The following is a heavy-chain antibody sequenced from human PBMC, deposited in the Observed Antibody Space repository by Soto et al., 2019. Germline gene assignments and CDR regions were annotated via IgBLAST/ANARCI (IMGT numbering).Heavy chain of an antibody. V-gene: IGHV3-15*07. CDR3: TTDSYNTMIALRFDY. Sequence: GGSMRISFSASVFTFSNAWINWARKATGKGLEWVGRIKSKTDGGTTDFAAPVKGRFAISRDDSKNMVYLQMNSLKTEDTGIYYFTTDSYNTMIALRFDYCGHGILVTVSS. CDR2: IKSKTDGGTT. J-gene: IGHJ4*01. D-gene: IGHD3-22*01. CDR1: VFTFSNAW.